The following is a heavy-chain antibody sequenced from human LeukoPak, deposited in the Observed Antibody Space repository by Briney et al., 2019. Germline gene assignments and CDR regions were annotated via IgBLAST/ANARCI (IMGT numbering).Heavy chain of an antibody. D-gene: IGHD1-14*01. CDR2: ISAYNGNT. V-gene: IGHV1-18*01. J-gene: IGHJ4*02. CDR3: ARGMYNSFDY. Sequence: ASVKVSCKASGYTFTNHGISWVRQAPGQGLEWMGWISAYNGNTNYAQNLQGRVTMTTDTSTNTAYMELRSLSSDDTAVYYCARGMYNSFDYWGQGTLVTVSS. CDR1: GYTFTNHG.